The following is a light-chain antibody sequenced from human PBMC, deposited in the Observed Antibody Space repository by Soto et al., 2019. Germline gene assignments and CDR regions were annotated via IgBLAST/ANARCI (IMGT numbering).Light chain of an antibody. CDR1: RTISSY. CDR2: AAS. J-gene: IGKJ1*01. V-gene: IGKV1-39*01. Sequence: DIQMTQSPSSLSASVGDRVNIPCRASRTISSYLNWYQLKPGKAPRLLIYAASNLPGGVPSRFSGSGSGTDFTLTISSLQAEDFATYYCHHTYSTPGTFGQGTEVDIK. CDR3: HHTYSTPGT.